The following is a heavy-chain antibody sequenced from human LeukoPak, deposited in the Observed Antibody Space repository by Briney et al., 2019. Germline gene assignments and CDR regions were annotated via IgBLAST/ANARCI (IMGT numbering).Heavy chain of an antibody. J-gene: IGHJ3*02. D-gene: IGHD3-22*01. Sequence: GGSLRLSCAAPGFTFSSYGMHWVRQAPGKGLEWVAVIWNDGSNKYYADSVKGRFTISRDNSKNTLYLQMNSLRAEDTAVYYCARIHSLYYYDSSGYGAFDIWGQGTMVTVSS. CDR3: ARIHSLYYYDSSGYGAFDI. V-gene: IGHV3-33*01. CDR1: GFTFSSYG. CDR2: IWNDGSNK.